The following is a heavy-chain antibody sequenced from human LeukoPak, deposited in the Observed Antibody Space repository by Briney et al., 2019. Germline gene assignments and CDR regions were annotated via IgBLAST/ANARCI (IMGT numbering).Heavy chain of an antibody. D-gene: IGHD4-17*01. J-gene: IGHJ4*02. Sequence: PGGSLRLSCAASGFTFSSYSMNWVRQAPGKGLEWVSSISSSSSYIYYADSVKGRFTISRDNAKNSLYLQMNSLRAEDTAVYYCASPTDYGDPYQFDYWGQGTLVTVSS. CDR1: GFTFSSYS. CDR2: ISSSSSYI. CDR3: ASPTDYGDPYQFDY. V-gene: IGHV3-21*01.